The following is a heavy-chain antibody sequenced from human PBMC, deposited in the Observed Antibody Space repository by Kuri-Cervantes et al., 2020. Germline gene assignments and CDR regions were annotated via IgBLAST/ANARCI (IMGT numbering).Heavy chain of an antibody. CDR3: ARDDRGSID. CDR1: GFTFSSYG. Sequence: GGSLRLSCAASGFTFSSYGMHWVRQAPGKGLEWVAVISYDGSNKYYADSVKGRFTISRDNSKNTLYLQMNSLRAEDTAVYYCARDDRGSIDWGQGTLVTVSS. J-gene: IGHJ4*02. D-gene: IGHD1-26*01. V-gene: IGHV3-30*03. CDR2: ISYDGSNK.